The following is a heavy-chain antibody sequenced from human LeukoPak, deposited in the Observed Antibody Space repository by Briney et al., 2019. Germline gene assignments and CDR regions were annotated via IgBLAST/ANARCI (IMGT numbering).Heavy chain of an antibody. V-gene: IGHV4-34*01. D-gene: IGHD3-9*01. CDR1: GGSFSAYY. J-gene: IGHJ4*02. CDR3: ARHVLRYFDWLLLWDY. CDR2: INHSGST. Sequence: KSSETLSLTCAVYGGSFSAYYWSWIRQPPGKGLEWIGEINHSGSTNYNPSLKSRVTTSVDTSKNQFSLKLSSVTAADTAVYYCARHVLRYFDWLLLWDYWGQGTLVTVSS.